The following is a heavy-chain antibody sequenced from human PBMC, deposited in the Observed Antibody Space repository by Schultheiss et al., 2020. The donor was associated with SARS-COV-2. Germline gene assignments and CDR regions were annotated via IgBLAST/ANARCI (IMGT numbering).Heavy chain of an antibody. J-gene: IGHJ4*02. CDR1: GFNFTNAW. V-gene: IGHV3-15*07. CDR3: AKDKAAAGYYFDY. Sequence: AGSLRLSCAASGFNFTNAWMNWVRQAPGEGLEWVGRIKSKSAGGTIDYAAPVKGRFTISRDDSKNTLYLQMNSLRAEDTAVYYCAKDKAAAGYYFDYWGQGTLVTVSS. D-gene: IGHD6-13*01. CDR2: IKSKSAGGTI.